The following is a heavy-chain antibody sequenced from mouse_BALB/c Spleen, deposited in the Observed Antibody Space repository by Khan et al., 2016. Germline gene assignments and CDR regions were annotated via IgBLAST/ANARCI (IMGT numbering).Heavy chain of an antibody. CDR1: GFNIKDTY. CDR2: IDPANGNT. Sequence: EVQLQESGAELVKPGASVKLSCTASGFNIKDTYMHWVKQRPEQGLEWIGRIDPANGNTKYDPKFQGKATITADTSSNTAYLQLSSLTSDDTAVYYWARSPYDYDVGFAYWGQGTLVTVSA. V-gene: IGHV14-3*02. CDR3: ARSPYDYDVGFAY. J-gene: IGHJ3*01. D-gene: IGHD2-4*01.